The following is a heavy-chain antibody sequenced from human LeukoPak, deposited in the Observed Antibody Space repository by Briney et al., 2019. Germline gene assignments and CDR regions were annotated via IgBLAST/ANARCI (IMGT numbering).Heavy chain of an antibody. D-gene: IGHD3-10*01. CDR2: ISSSSTI. J-gene: IGHJ4*02. CDR3: AKGHYYGSGSLDY. Sequence: GGSLRLSCAASGFTFSSHSMNWVRQAPGKGLEWVSYISSSSTIYYADSMKGRFTISRDNAKNSLYLQMNSLRAEDTAVYYCAKGHYYGSGSLDYWGQGTLVTVSS. CDR1: GFTFSSHS. V-gene: IGHV3-48*01.